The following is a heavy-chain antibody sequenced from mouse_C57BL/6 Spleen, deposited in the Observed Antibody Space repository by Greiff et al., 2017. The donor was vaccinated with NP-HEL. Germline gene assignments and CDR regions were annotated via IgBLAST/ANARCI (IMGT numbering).Heavy chain of an antibody. Sequence: QVQLQQSGPGLVQPSQSLSITCTVSGFSLTSYGVHWVRQSPGKGLEWLGVIWRGGSTDYNAAFMSRLSITKDNSKSQVFFKMNSLQADDTAIYYCAKAYYYGSSPYFDYWGQGTTLTVS. D-gene: IGHD1-1*01. CDR3: AKAYYYGSSPYFDY. J-gene: IGHJ2*01. V-gene: IGHV2-5*01. CDR1: GFSLTSYG. CDR2: IWRGGST.